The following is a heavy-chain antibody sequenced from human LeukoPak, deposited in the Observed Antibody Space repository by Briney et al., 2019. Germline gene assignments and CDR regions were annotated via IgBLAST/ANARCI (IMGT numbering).Heavy chain of an antibody. V-gene: IGHV3-43*01. CDR3: AKGDVDSPMNFYH. Sequence: PGGSLRLSCAASGFIFDDFSIHWVRQVPGKGLEWVSLINWDGGSTYYADSVKGQFTISRDNSKNSLYLQMDSLTTDDTAFYYCAKGDVDSPMNFYHWGQGTLVTVSS. CDR2: INWDGGST. CDR1: GFIFDDFS. D-gene: IGHD5-12*01. J-gene: IGHJ4*02.